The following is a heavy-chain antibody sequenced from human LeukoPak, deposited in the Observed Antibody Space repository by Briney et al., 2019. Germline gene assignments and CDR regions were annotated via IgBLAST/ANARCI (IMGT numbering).Heavy chain of an antibody. CDR3: AKGAIAVAGTGAFDI. D-gene: IGHD6-19*01. Sequence: GGSLRLSCADSGFTFSSYAMCWVRQAPGKGLERVSAISGSGGSTYYADSVKGRFTISRDNSKSTLYLQMNSLRAEDTAVYYCAKGAIAVAGTGAFDIWGQGTMVTVSS. CDR2: ISGSGGST. J-gene: IGHJ3*02. V-gene: IGHV3-23*01. CDR1: GFTFSSYA.